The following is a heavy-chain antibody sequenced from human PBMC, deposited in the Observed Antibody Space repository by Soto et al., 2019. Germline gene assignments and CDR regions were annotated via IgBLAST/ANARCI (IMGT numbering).Heavy chain of an antibody. V-gene: IGHV3-21*01. CDR1: GFTFSSYS. J-gene: IGHJ3*02. CDR2: ISSSSSYI. CDR3: TDSSGYYYDAFDI. D-gene: IGHD3-22*01. Sequence: EVQLVESGGGLVKPGGSLRLSCAASGFTFSSYSMNWVRQAPGKGLEWVSSISSSSSYIYYADSVKGRFTISRDNAKNSLYLQTNSLRAEDTAVHYCTDSSGYYYDAFDIWGQGTMVTVSS.